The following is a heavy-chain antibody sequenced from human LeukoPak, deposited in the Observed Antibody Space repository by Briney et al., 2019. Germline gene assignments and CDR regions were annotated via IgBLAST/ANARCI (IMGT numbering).Heavy chain of an antibody. CDR3: ARRSGSGNYAWDAFDI. D-gene: IGHD3-10*01. V-gene: IGHV3-33*08. J-gene: IGHJ3*02. CDR1: GFMFNNFG. CDR2: IWYDGSTK. Sequence: PGGSLRLSCTASGFMFNNFGMHWVRQAPGKGLEWVAVIWYDGSTKYYADSVKGRFTISRGNSKNTLYLEMISLKADDTAVYFCARRSGSGNYAWDAFDIWGQGTMVTVSS.